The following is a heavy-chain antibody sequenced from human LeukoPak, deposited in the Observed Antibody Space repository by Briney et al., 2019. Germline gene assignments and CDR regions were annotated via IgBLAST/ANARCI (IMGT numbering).Heavy chain of an antibody. CDR3: ATQLLWFGEGDAFDI. D-gene: IGHD3-10*01. Sequence: SETLSLTCAVYGGSFSGYYWSWIRQPPGKGLEWIGEINHSGSTNYNPSLKSRVTISVDTSKNQFSLKLSSVTAADTAVYYCATQLLWFGEGDAFDIWGQGTMVTVS. CDR2: INHSGST. CDR1: GGSFSGYY. V-gene: IGHV4-34*01. J-gene: IGHJ3*02.